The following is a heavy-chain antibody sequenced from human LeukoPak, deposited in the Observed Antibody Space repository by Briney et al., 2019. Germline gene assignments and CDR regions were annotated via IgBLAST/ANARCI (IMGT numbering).Heavy chain of an antibody. Sequence: ETLSLTCTVSGGSISSSSYYWGWIRQPPGKGLEWVSGTSSSGGSTYYTDSVKDRFTISRDNSWNTLSLQMNSLRAEDTAIYYCAKGWSKSSLDGFDIWGQGTMVTVSS. J-gene: IGHJ3*02. D-gene: IGHD6-13*01. CDR1: GGSISSSSYY. CDR3: AKGWSKSSLDGFDI. V-gene: IGHV3-23*01. CDR2: TSSSGGST.